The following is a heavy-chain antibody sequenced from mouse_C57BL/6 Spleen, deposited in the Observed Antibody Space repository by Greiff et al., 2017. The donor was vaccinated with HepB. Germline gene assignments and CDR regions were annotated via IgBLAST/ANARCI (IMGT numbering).Heavy chain of an antibody. CDR2: ISYSGST. D-gene: IGHD1-1*01. Sequence: EVQLQESGPGMVKPSQSLSLTCTVTGYSITSGYDWHWIRHFPGNKLEWMGYISYSGSTNYNPSLKSRISITHDTSNNHFFLKLNSVTTEDTATYYCATYYGSSYEEGGFAYWGQGTLVTVSA. CDR1: GYSITSGYD. CDR3: ATYYGSSYEEGGFAY. J-gene: IGHJ3*01. V-gene: IGHV3-1*01.